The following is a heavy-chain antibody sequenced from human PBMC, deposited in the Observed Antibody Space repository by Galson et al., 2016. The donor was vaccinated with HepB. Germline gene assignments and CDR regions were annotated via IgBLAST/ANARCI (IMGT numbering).Heavy chain of an antibody. CDR1: GYTFTNYY. Sequence: SVKVSCKASGYTFTNYYMHWVRQAPGQGLEWMGGIIPIFDTPHYAQSFQGRVTITADESTSTAYMELSRLRSEDTAVYYCATWEPGPNWGQGTLVTVSS. CDR3: ATWEPGPN. V-gene: IGHV1-69*13. D-gene: IGHD1-26*01. J-gene: IGHJ4*02. CDR2: IIPIFDTP.